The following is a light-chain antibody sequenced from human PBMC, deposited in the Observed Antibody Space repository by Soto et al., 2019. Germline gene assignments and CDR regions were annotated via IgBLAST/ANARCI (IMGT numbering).Light chain of an antibody. CDR1: SSDVGGYNY. V-gene: IGLV2-8*01. CDR3: SSYAGSNNYV. CDR2: EVS. J-gene: IGLJ1*01. Sequence: QSALTKPPSAKGSPGESVTISCTGTSSDVGGYNYVSWYQQHPGKAPKLMIYEVSKRPSGVPDRFSGSKSGNTASLTVSGLQAQDEADYYCSSYAGSNNYVFGTGTKVTVL.